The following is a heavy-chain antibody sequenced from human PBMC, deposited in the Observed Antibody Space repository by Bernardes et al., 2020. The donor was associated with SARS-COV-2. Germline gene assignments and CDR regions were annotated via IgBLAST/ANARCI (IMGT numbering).Heavy chain of an antibody. CDR3: ARDTSRFTASMDFES. J-gene: IGHJ4*02. D-gene: IGHD3-9*01. CDR1: GFTFSDSY. Sequence: GGSLRLSCTASGFTFSDSYMRWIRQAPGKGLEWISYISGETGYTNYAGSVKGRFTISRDNARNSLYLQMTNLRADDTATYFCARDTSRFTASMDFESWGQGTLVTVSS. V-gene: IGHV3-11*05. CDR2: ISGETGYT.